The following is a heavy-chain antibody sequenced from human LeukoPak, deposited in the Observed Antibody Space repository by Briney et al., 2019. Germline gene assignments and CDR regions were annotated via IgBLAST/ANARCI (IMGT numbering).Heavy chain of an antibody. D-gene: IGHD3-16*01. V-gene: IGHV3-30-3*01. CDR1: GFTFSSFA. J-gene: IGHJ4*02. CDR3: ARGAAQGDFDY. CDR2: ISYDGSNK. Sequence: GGSLRLTCAASGFTFSSFAMHWVRQAPGKGLEWVAVISYDGSNKYYADSVKGRLTISRDNSKNTLYLQMNSLRPEDTAVYYCARGAAQGDFDYWGQGTLVTVSS.